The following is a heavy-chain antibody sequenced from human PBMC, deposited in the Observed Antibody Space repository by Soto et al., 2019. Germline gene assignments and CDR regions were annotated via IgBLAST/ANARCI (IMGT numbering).Heavy chain of an antibody. J-gene: IGHJ4*02. CDR3: AREGYCSSTSCYAPFDH. CDR2: IIPILGIA. Sequence: QVQLVQSGAEVKKPGSSVKVSCKASGGTFSSYTISWVRQAPGQGLEWMGRIIPILGIANYAQKFQGRVTVTADKSTSTAYMELSSLRSEDTAVYYCAREGYCSSTSCYAPFDHWGQGTLVTVSS. V-gene: IGHV1-69*08. D-gene: IGHD2-2*01. CDR1: GGTFSSYT.